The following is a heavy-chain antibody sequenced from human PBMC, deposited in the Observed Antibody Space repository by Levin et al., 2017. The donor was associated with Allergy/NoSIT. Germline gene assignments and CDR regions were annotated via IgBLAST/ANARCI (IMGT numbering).Heavy chain of an antibody. Sequence: SEPLSLTCTVSGGYIGSSSYYWGWIRQPPGPGLEWIGSMYYSGSTYYKPSLKSRLTISVDTSKNQFSLKLTSVTAADTAVYYCARRFAASSNWDFDYWGQGTLVTVSS. D-gene: IGHD4-11*01. V-gene: IGHV4-39*01. CDR3: ARRFAASSNWDFDY. CDR1: GGYIGSSSYY. CDR2: MYYSGST. J-gene: IGHJ4*02.